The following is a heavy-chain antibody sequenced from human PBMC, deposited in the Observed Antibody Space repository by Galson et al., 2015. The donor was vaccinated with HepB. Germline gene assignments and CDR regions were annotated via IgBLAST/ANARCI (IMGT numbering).Heavy chain of an antibody. D-gene: IGHD3-10*01. CDR2: IYYSGST. V-gene: IGHV4-59*01. Sequence: LSLTCTVSGGSISSYYWSWIRPPPGKGLEWIGYIYYSGSTNYNPSLKSRVTISVDTTKNQFSLKLSSVTAADTAVYYCAGTYYYGSGSYFFDYWGQGTLVTVSS. CDR1: GGSISSYY. CDR3: AGTYYYGSGSYFFDY. J-gene: IGHJ4*02.